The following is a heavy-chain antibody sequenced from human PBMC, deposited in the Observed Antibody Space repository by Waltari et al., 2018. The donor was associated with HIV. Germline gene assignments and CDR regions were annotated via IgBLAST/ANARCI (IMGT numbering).Heavy chain of an antibody. Sequence: EVKLLEFGGGLVQPGGSLSFSCPAPGATFGRHAMSWVRQAPGKWREWVSAISGSGGSTYYADSVKGRFNISRDNSKNTLYLQMNSLRAEDTAVYYCAKDADGDYYFDYWGQGTLVTVSS. CDR3: AKDADGDYYFDY. CDR1: GATFGRHA. CDR2: ISGSGGST. D-gene: IGHD4-17*01. J-gene: IGHJ4*02. V-gene: IGHV3-23*01.